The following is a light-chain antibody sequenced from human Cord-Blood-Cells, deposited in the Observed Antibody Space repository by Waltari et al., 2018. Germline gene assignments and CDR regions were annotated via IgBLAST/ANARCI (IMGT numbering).Light chain of an antibody. CDR3: SSYTSSSTWV. V-gene: IGLV2-14*01. Sequence: QSALTQPASVSGSPGQSITISCTGTSSDAGGYNYVSWYQQHPGKAPKLMISDVSKRPSGVSKRFSGSKSGNTASLTISGLQAEDEADYYCSSYTSSSTWVFGGGTKLTVL. CDR2: DVS. J-gene: IGLJ3*02. CDR1: SSDAGGYNY.